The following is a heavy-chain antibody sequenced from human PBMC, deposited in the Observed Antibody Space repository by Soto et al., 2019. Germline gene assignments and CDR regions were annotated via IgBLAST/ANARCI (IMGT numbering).Heavy chain of an antibody. V-gene: IGHV4-34*01. CDR2: INHRGTT. CDR1: GGSFNDYF. J-gene: IGHJ4*02. Sequence: PSETLSLTCAVYGGSFNDYFWSWIRQPPGKGLEWIGEINHRGTTNYIPSLKRRVTISVDTSKNQSSLKLISVTAADTAVYFCARGRLHLGALSFNYLEFWGQGSPVTVSS. D-gene: IGHD3-16*02. CDR3: ARGRLHLGALSFNYLEF.